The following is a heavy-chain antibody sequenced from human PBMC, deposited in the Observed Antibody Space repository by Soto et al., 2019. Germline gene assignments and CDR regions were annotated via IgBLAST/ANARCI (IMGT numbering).Heavy chain of an antibody. CDR2: MIPIFGTA. V-gene: IGHV1-69*06. D-gene: IGHD3-10*01. J-gene: IGHJ6*02. Sequence: SVKVSCKASGGTFSSYAISWLRQAPGQGLEWMGGMIPIFGTANYAQKFQGRVTITADKSTSKAYMELNRLRAEDTAVYYCAKWATGPRYYYGSGSYYYYYGMDVWGQGTTVTVSS. CDR1: GGTFSSYA. CDR3: AKWATGPRYYYGSGSYYYYYGMDV.